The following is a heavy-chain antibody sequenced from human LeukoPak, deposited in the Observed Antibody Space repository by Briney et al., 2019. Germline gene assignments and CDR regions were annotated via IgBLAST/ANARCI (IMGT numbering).Heavy chain of an antibody. Sequence: SETLSLTCAVYGGSFSGYYWSWIRQPPGKGLEWIGEINHSGSTNYNPSLKSRVTISVDTSKNQFSLKLSSVTAADTAVYYCARHNRYYYDSSGYYRKPTFYYFDYWGQGTLVTVSS. J-gene: IGHJ4*02. V-gene: IGHV4-34*01. CDR1: GGSFSGYY. CDR2: INHSGST. CDR3: ARHNRYYYDSSGYYRKPTFYYFDY. D-gene: IGHD3-22*01.